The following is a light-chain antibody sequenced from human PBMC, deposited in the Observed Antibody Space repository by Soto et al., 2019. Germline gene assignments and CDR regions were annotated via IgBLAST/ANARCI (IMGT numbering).Light chain of an antibody. CDR3: QQYTNWPRT. CDR2: GAY. J-gene: IGKJ1*01. CDR1: QSGSSN. Sequence: EIVMPQSPAPLSVSPGERAPLSCRASQSGSSNLAWYQQKPGQAPRLLIYGAYTRATGIPARFSGSGSGTDFTLTISSLQSEDFAIYYCQQYTNWPRTFGEGTEVQLQ. V-gene: IGKV3-15*01.